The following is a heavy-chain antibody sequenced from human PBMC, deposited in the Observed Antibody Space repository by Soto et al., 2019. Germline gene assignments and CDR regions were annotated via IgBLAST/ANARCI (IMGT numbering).Heavy chain of an antibody. Sequence: GGSLRLSCAVSGFTFSDHAMTWVRQAPGKGLEWVSTSSNDGDRTFYADSVKGRFTVSRDRSNNTLYLQMNRLRTEDTAVYFCARPPLYSTGGYFDTWGQGTLVTVSS. J-gene: IGHJ4*02. D-gene: IGHD6-19*01. CDR3: ARPPLYSTGGYFDT. CDR2: SSNDGDRT. CDR1: GFTFSDHA. V-gene: IGHV3-23*01.